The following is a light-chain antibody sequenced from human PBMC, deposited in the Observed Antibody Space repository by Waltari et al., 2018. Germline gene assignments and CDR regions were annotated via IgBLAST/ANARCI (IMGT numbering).Light chain of an antibody. J-gene: IGLJ3*02. CDR1: SPNIGAGHD. CDR2: GNN. V-gene: IGLV1-40*01. CDR3: QSFDIRLSGGVV. Sequence: QSVLTQPPSMSGAPGQRVTISCTGRSPNIGAGHDVPWYQVFPGTAPKLLIYGNNKRPSGGPDRFSGSKSDTSASLAIGGLQAEDEADYYCQSFDIRLSGGVVFGGGTKVTVL.